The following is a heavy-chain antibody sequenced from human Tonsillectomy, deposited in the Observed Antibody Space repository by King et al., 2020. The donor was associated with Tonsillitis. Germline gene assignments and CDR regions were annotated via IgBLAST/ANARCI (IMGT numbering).Heavy chain of an antibody. Sequence: QLVQSGAEVKKPGATVKISCKVSGYTFTDYYMHWVQQAPGKGLEWMGLVDPEDGETIYAEKFQGRVTITADTSTDTAYMERSSLRSEDTAVYYCATERYYYDSSGYQLNDYWGQGTLVTVSS. D-gene: IGHD3-22*01. CDR2: VDPEDGET. V-gene: IGHV1-69-2*01. CDR1: GYTFTDYY. J-gene: IGHJ4*02. CDR3: ATERYYYDSSGYQLNDY.